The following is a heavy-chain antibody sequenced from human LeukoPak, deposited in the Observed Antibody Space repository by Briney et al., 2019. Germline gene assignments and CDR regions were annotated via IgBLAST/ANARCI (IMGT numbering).Heavy chain of an antibody. Sequence: GGSLRLSCAASGFTFSDYYMSWVRQAPGKGLEWVANIKQDGSEKYYVDSLKGRFTISRDNAKNSLYLQMNSLRAEDTAVYFCARGLYSRGYWGQGTLVTVSS. CDR2: IKQDGSEK. D-gene: IGHD6-13*01. V-gene: IGHV3-7*01. CDR3: ARGLYSRGY. CDR1: GFTFSDYY. J-gene: IGHJ4*02.